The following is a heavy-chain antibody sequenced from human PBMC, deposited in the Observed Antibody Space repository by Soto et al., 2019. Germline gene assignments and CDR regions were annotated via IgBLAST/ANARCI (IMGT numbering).Heavy chain of an antibody. CDR1: GFTFSSYA. Sequence: SGGALRLSCAASGFTFSSYAMHWVRQAPGKGLEWVAVISYDGSNKYYADSVKGRLTISRDNSKSRLYRLMNSLRAEDTAVYYCARGRRVNVATSRHYYYYGMDVWGQGTRVTVSS. V-gene: IGHV3-30-3*01. J-gene: IGHJ6*02. CDR2: ISYDGSNK. CDR3: ARGRRVNVATSRHYYYYGMDV. D-gene: IGHD3-16*02.